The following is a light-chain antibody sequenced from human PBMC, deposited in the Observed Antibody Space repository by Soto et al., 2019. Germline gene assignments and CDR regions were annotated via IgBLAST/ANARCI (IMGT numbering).Light chain of an antibody. CDR1: QSLRSS. Sequence: DTMITQSPDTLSVSVGKRATLSFRASQSLRSSLAWYQQKPGQAPRLLIYDASTRATGIPARFSGSGSGTDFTLTINSLQSEDFAIYYCQRYNNWPLTFGGGTKADIK. J-gene: IGKJ4*01. CDR2: DAS. CDR3: QRYNNWPLT. V-gene: IGKV3-15*01.